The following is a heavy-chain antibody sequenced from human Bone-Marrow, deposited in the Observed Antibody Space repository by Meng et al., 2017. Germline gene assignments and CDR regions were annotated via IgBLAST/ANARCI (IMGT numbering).Heavy chain of an antibody. V-gene: IGHV1-18*01. CDR3: ARTRDYYGSGRFDY. CDR1: GYTFTSYG. D-gene: IGHD3-10*01. Sequence: ASVKVSCKASGYTFTSYGISWVRQAPGQGLEWMGWISAYNGNTNYAQKLQGRVTMTTDTSTSTAYMELRSLRSDDTAVYYCARTRDYYGSGRFDYWGQGTLVTVSS. J-gene: IGHJ4*02. CDR2: ISAYNGNT.